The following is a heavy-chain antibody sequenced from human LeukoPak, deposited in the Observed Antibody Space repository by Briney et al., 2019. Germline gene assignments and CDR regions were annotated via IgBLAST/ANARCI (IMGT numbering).Heavy chain of an antibody. CDR1: GGSFSSYY. CDR3: ARASRTQFDP. Sequence: SETLSLTCAVYGGSFSSYYWSWIRQPPGKGLEWIGYIYYSGSTNYNPSLKSRVTISVDTSKNQFSLKLSSVTAADTAVYYCARASRTQFDPWGQGTLVTVSS. J-gene: IGHJ5*02. D-gene: IGHD2-2*01. CDR2: IYYSGST. V-gene: IGHV4-59*01.